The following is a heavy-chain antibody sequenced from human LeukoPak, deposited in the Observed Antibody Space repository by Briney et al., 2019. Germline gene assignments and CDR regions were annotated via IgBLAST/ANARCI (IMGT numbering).Heavy chain of an antibody. CDR1: GFTFDDYT. V-gene: IGHV3-43*01. CDR2: ISWDGGST. CDR3: AKEIQLWLRDYFDY. Sequence: GGSLRLSCAASGFTFDDYTMHWVRQAPGKGLEWVSLISWDGGSTYYADSVKGRFTISRDNSKNSLYLQMNSLRAEDTAVYYCAKEIQLWLRDYFDYWGQGTLVTVSS. D-gene: IGHD5-18*01. J-gene: IGHJ4*02.